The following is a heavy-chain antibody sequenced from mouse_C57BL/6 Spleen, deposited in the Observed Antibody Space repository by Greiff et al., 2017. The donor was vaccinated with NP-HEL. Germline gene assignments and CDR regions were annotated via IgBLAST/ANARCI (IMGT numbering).Heavy chain of an antibody. D-gene: IGHD1-1*01. Sequence: EVMLVESGGGLVQPGGSLKLSCAASGFTFSDYGMAWVRQAPRKGPEWVAFISNLAYSIYYADTVTGRFTISRENAKNTLYLEMSSLRSEDTAMYYCARRVVARDYAMDYWGQGTSVTVSS. CDR2: ISNLAYSI. CDR3: ARRVVARDYAMDY. V-gene: IGHV5-15*01. CDR1: GFTFSDYG. J-gene: IGHJ4*01.